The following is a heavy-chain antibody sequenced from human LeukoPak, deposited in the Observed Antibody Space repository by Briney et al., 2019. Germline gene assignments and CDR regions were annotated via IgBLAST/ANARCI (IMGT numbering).Heavy chain of an antibody. D-gene: IGHD1-7*01. CDR1: GGSISSYY. CDR2: LYTSGST. V-gene: IGHV4-4*07. CDR3: ARINWNYVEGYYYYMDG. J-gene: IGHJ6*03. Sequence: SETLSLTCTVSGGSISSYYWSWIRQPAGKGLEWIGRLYTSGSTNYNPSLKSRVTMSVDTSKNQFSLKLSSVTAADTAVYYCARINWNYVEGYYYYMDGWGKGTTVTVSS.